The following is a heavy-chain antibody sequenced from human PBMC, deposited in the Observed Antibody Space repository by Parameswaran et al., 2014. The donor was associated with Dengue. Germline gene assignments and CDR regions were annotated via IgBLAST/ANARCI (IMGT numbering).Heavy chain of an antibody. CDR2: TWYDGSKT. CDR3: ARPSRVFGVVYDHYYAMDV. Sequence: VRQAPGKGLEWVSFTWYDGSKTYYEDSVKGRFTVSRDNFKNTLYLQMNSLRAEDTAVYYCARPSRVFGVVYDHYYAMDVWGQGTTVTVSS. J-gene: IGHJ6*02. V-gene: IGHV3-33*01. D-gene: IGHD3-3*01.